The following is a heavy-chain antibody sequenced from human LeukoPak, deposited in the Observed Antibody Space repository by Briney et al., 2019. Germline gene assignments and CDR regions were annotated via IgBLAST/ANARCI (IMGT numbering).Heavy chain of an antibody. D-gene: IGHD1-26*01. CDR3: ARERFRVGYYYYYYMDV. CDR1: GGSISSSNW. CDR2: IYTSGST. V-gene: IGHV4-4*02. J-gene: IGHJ6*03. Sequence: SGTLSLTCAVSGGSISSSNWWSWVRQPPGKGLEWIGRIYTSGSTNYNPSLKSRVTMSVDTSKNQFSLKLSSVTAADTAVYYCARERFRVGYYYYYYMDVWGKGTTVTISS.